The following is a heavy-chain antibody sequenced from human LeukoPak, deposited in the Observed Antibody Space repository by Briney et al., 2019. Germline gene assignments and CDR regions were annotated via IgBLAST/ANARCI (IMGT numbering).Heavy chain of an antibody. CDR2: INHSGST. V-gene: IGHV4-34*01. J-gene: IGHJ5*02. CDR1: GGSFSGYY. Sequence: SETLSLTCAVYGGSFSGYYWSWIRQPPGKGLEWSGEINHSGSTNYNPSLKSRVTISVDTSKNQFSLKLSSVTAADTAVYHWARHRRVGAPVRFDPWGQGTLVTVSS. D-gene: IGHD1-26*01. CDR3: ARHRRVGAPVRFDP.